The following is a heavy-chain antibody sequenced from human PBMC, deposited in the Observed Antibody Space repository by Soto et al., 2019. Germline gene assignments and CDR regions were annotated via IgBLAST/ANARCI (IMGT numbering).Heavy chain of an antibody. V-gene: IGHV3-23*01. CDR1: GFTFSNYA. CDR2: ISGSGRNT. D-gene: IGHD3-10*01. J-gene: IGHJ6*02. CDR3: AKDLNGSGSFTSYYHDGMDV. Sequence: EVQMLESGGGLVHPGGSLRLSCAASGFTFSNYAMNWVRQAPGKGLEWVSSISGSGRNTYYADSVKGRLTISRDSSKNTLYLQMNSRRVEDTGVYYCAKDLNGSGSFTSYYHDGMDVWGQGTTVTVSS.